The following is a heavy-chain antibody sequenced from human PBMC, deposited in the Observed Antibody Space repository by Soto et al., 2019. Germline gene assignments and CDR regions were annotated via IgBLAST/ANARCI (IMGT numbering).Heavy chain of an antibody. CDR2: IRSNGRT. V-gene: IGHV3-73*02. D-gene: IGHD2-15*01. CDR1: GFTFSASA. Sequence: EVQLVESGGGLVQPGGSLELSCAASGFTFSASAMHWVSQASGQGLEWVGRIRSNGRTAYAASMQGRFTISRDDSKKTAYLQLNSLKTDDTAVYYCASLDCSGGSCYPYYFEHWGQGALVTVSA. CDR3: ASLDCSGGSCYPYYFEH. J-gene: IGHJ4*02.